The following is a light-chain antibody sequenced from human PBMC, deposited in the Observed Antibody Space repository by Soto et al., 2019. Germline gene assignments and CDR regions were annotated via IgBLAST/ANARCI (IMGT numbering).Light chain of an antibody. Sequence: DIQMTQSPSTLSASVGDTVTITCRAGQTVRSWLAWYQQKVGGAPKLLIYDVSTWESGVPSRFSGSRSGTEFTLTISSLQPDDFATYYCQQYSDYSTFGQGTRLEIK. V-gene: IGKV1-5*01. CDR3: QQYSDYST. CDR1: QTVRSW. CDR2: DVS. J-gene: IGKJ1*01.